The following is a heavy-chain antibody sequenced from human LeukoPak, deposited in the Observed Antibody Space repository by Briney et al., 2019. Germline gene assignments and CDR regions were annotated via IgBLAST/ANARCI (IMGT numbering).Heavy chain of an antibody. D-gene: IGHD6-6*01. CDR2: MNPNSGNT. CDR3: ARVREYSRSHKGYYYYYYGMDV. V-gene: IGHV1-8*01. CDR1: GYTFTSSD. J-gene: IGHJ6*02. Sequence: ASVKVSCKASGYTFTSSDINWVRQATGQGLEWMGWMNPNSGNTGYAQKFQGRVTMTRNTSISTAYMELSSLRSEDTAVYYCARVREYSRSHKGYYYYYYGMDVWGQGTTVTVSS.